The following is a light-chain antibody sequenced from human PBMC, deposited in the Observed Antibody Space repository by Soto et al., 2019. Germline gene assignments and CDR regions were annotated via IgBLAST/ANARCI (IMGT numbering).Light chain of an antibody. V-gene: IGKV3-20*01. CDR1: QTVVSSY. CDR3: QQQGNSRTWT. CDR2: GAS. Sequence: ETVLTQSPGTLSLSPGERATLFCRASQTVVSSYLAWYQQKPGQTPRLLIYGASTSATGIPDRFSGYGSGTDFTLTISRLEPEDFGVYYCQQQGNSRTWTFGQGTKVEIK. J-gene: IGKJ1*01.